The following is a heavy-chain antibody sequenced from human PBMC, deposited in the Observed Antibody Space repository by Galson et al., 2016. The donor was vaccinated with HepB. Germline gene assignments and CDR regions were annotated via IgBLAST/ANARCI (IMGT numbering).Heavy chain of an antibody. D-gene: IGHD3-16*01. J-gene: IGHJ6*02. Sequence: QSGAEVKKPGNSLRISCKGSAYGFTDYWIGWVRQMPGKGLEWMGSIYPGASDTRYNPSFQGQVTISADKSVNTVYLQWSSLRASDTAMYYCARDYGRLGLDVWGQGTTVTISS. CDR1: AYGFTDYW. CDR2: IYPGASDT. V-gene: IGHV5-51*01. CDR3: ARDYGRLGLDV.